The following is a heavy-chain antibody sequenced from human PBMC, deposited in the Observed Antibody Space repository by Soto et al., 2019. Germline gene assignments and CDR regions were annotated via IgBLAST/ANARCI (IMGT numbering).Heavy chain of an antibody. J-gene: IGHJ4*02. CDR2: ISGSGGST. D-gene: IGHD4-4*01. CDR1: GFPFSSYA. CDR3: AKDPTRQYYFDY. Sequence: GGSLRLSCASSGFPFSSYAMSWVRQAPGKGLEWVSAISGSGGSTYYADSVKGRFTISRDNSKNTLYLQMNSLRAEDTAVYYCAKDPTRQYYFDYWGQGTLVPSPQ. V-gene: IGHV3-23*01.